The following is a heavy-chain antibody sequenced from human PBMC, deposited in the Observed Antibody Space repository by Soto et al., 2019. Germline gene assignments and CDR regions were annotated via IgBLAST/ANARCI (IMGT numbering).Heavy chain of an antibody. CDR1: SGSISTYY. CDR2: IYYSGST. Sequence: PSETLSLTCTVSSGSISTYYWSWIRQPPGKGLEWIGYIYYSGSTYYNPSLKSRVTISVDTSKNQFSLRLGSVTAADTAVYYCARFLVVVVAAADLSYNFDYWGQGTLVTVSS. V-gene: IGHV4-59*04. CDR3: ARFLVVVVAAADLSYNFDY. J-gene: IGHJ4*02. D-gene: IGHD2-15*01.